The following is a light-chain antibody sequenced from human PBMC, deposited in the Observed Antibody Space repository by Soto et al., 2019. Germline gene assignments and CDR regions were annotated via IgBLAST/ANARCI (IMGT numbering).Light chain of an antibody. CDR2: GNS. CDR3: QYYDSSLSGSV. CDR1: SSNIGAGYD. Sequence: QSVLTQPPSVSGAPGQRVTISCTGSSSNIGAGYDVHWYQQLPGTAPNLLIYGNSNRPSGVPDRFSGSKSGTSASLAITGLQAEDEADYYCQYYDSSLSGSVFGGGTKVTLL. V-gene: IGLV1-40*01. J-gene: IGLJ2*01.